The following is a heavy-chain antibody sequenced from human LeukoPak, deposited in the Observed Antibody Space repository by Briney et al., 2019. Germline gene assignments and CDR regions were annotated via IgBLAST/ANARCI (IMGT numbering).Heavy chain of an antibody. Sequence: GASVKVSCKASGYTFTAYHIHWVRQAPGQGLEWMGWINANSGGTNYAQSFQDRVTITRDTSISTAYTELSTLTSPDTAAYSCAKGNDSVXXXXRGXXDYWXQGTPVTVSS. CDR2: INANSGGT. CDR1: GYTFTAYH. CDR3: AKGNDSVXXXXRGXXDY. J-gene: IGHJ4*02. V-gene: IGHV1-2*02. D-gene: IGHD3-16*01.